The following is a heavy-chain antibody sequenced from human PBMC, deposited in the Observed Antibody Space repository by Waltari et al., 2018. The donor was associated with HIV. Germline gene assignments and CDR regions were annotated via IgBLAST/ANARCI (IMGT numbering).Heavy chain of an antibody. D-gene: IGHD2-2*01. V-gene: IGHV3-53*02. J-gene: IGHJ5*02. Sequence: QLVETGGGLIQPGGSLRLSCTASGFGVGSVSMSWVRQAPGKGMEWVSFISSGDSIYYADSVKGRFTISRDSSKNTLFLQMNSLTAEDTAVYYCARGPLKYASSAGWYDPWGQGTLVTVSS. CDR2: ISSGDSI. CDR1: GFGVGSVS. CDR3: ARGPLKYASSAGWYDP.